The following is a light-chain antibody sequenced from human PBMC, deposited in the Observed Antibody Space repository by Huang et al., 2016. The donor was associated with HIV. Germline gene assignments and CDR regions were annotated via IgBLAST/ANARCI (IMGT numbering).Light chain of an antibody. CDR3: MQGIHLSSP. J-gene: IGKJ4*01. CDR2: AVC. V-gene: IGKV2-29*02. CDR1: QSLLHSDGKTY. Sequence: NLTPLSLSVTPGQPASISCKSSQSLLHSDGKTYLYWYVQKAGHSPQLIMYAVCNRFSGVPDRFSGSGSGTSFTLKSSRVEADDVGIYYCMQGIHLSSPFGGGTKIEI.